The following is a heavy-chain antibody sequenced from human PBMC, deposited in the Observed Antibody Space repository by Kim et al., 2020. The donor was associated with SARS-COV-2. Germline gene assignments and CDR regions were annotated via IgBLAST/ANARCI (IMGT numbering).Heavy chain of an antibody. CDR1: GYTFTSYG. D-gene: IGHD2-8*01. V-gene: IGHV1-18*01. J-gene: IGHJ6*02. CDR2: ISAYNGNT. CDR3: ARVGYGILMVYAAPVYYGMDV. Sequence: ASVKVSCKASGYTFTSYGISWVRQAPGQGLEWMGWISAYNGNTNYAQKLQGRVTMTTDTSTSTAYMELRSLRSDDTAVYYCARVGYGILMVYAAPVYYGMDVWGQGTTVTVSS.